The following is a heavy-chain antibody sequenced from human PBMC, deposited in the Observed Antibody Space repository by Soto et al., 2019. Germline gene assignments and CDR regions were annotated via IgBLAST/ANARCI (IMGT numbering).Heavy chain of an antibody. J-gene: IGHJ4*02. CDR2: IYSSGST. D-gene: IGHD3-10*01. CDR3: ARVVHYYGSGSYPNSRVKFDY. V-gene: IGHV4-59*12. CDR1: GGSISSYY. Sequence: SETLSLTCTVSGGSISSYYWSWIRQPPGKGLEWIGYIYSSGSTNCNPSLKSRVTISVDTSKNQFSLKLSSVTAADTAVYYCARVVHYYGSGSYPNSRVKFDYWGQGTLVTVSS.